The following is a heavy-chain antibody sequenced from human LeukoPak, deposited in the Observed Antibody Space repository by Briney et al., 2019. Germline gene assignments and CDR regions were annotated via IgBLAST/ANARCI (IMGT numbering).Heavy chain of an antibody. V-gene: IGHV4-39*07. CDR3: ARYGLFGLSEINAFDF. Sequence: SETLSLTCTVSGGSISSSIHYWGWIRQPPGKGLEWIGSIYYNGNSYYKQSLKSRVTISLDTSKNQLSLILNSVTAADTAVYYCARYGLFGLSEINAFDFWGQGTVVTVSS. D-gene: IGHD3-10*01. CDR2: IYYNGNS. J-gene: IGHJ3*01. CDR1: GGSISSSIHY.